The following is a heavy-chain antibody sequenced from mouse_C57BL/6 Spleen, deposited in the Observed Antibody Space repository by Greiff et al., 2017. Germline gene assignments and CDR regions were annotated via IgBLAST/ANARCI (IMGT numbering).Heavy chain of an antibody. V-gene: IGHV1-63*01. CDR3: ARSDGYYCDY. CDR1: GYTFTNYW. Sequence: VQLQQSGAELVRPGTSVKMSCKASGYTFTNYWIGWAKQRPGHGLEWIGDIYPGGGYTNYNEKFKGKATLTADKSSSTAYMQFSSLTSEDSAIYYCARSDGYYCDYWGQGTTLTVSS. J-gene: IGHJ2*01. CDR2: IYPGGGYT. D-gene: IGHD2-3*01.